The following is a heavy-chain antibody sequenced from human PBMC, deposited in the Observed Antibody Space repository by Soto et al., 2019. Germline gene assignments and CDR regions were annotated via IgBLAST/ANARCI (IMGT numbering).Heavy chain of an antibody. CDR1: GFTVSSNY. V-gene: IGHV3-53*04. Sequence: EGQLVESGGGLVQPGGSLRLSCAASGFTVSSNYMSWVRQAPGKVLEWVSVIYSGGSKYYADSVKGRFPISRHNSKNTRSLQTNSLRAEETVVYYCAIGPCVPTWDAFDLRGQGAMVTGSS. D-gene: IGHD1-26*01. J-gene: IGHJ3*01. CDR3: AIGPCVPTWDAFDL. CDR2: IYSGGSK.